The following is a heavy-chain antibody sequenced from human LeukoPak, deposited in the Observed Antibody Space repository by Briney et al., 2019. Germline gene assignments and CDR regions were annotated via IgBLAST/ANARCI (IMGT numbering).Heavy chain of an antibody. V-gene: IGHV3-23*01. CDR1: GFTFSSYA. Sequence: GGSLRLSCAASGFTFSSYAMTWVRQVPGKGLEWVSSMIISGGSTYYADSVKGRFTISRDNSKNTLYLQMNSLRVEDTALYYCARETKIDYWGQGALVTVSS. CDR3: ARETKIDY. D-gene: IGHD1-7*01. J-gene: IGHJ4*02. CDR2: MIISGGST.